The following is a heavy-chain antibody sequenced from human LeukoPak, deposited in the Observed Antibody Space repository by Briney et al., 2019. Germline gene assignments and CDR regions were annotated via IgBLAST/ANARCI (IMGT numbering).Heavy chain of an antibody. CDR3: AKVWDSSGWTWIDY. D-gene: IGHD6-19*01. J-gene: IGHJ4*02. V-gene: IGHV3-23*01. CDR2: ISGSGGST. Sequence: GGSLRLSCAASGFTFSSYAMSWVRQAPGKGLEWVSAISGSGGSTYYADSVKGRFTISRDNSKNTLYLQMNSLRAEDTAVYYCAKVWDSSGWTWIDYWGQGTLATVSS. CDR1: GFTFSSYA.